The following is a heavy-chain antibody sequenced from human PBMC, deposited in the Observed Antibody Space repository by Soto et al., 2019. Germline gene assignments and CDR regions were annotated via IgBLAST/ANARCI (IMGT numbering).Heavy chain of an antibody. J-gene: IGHJ6*02. CDR3: ARSSSVVVPAATYGMDV. Sequence: GESLKISCKGSGYRFTNYWIGWVRQMPGKGLEWMGRIDPSDSYTNYSPSFQGHVTISADKSISTAYLQWSSLKASDTAMYYCARSSSVVVPAATYGMDVWGQGTTVTVSS. D-gene: IGHD2-2*01. CDR2: IDPSDSYT. V-gene: IGHV5-10-1*01. CDR1: GYRFTNYW.